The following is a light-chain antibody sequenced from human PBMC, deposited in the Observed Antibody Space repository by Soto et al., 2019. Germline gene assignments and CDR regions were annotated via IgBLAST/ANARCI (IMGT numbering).Light chain of an antibody. CDR3: QQSSSTPQT. CDR1: QSVSSY. V-gene: IGKV1-39*01. Sequence: DIQMTQSPSSLSASVGDRVTITCRASQSVSSYLNWYQQKPGKAPKLLIYGAFRLQSGVPSRFSGSGSGTDFTLTISSLQPEDFAPYYCQQSSSTPQTFGQGTKLKIK. J-gene: IGKJ2*01. CDR2: GAF.